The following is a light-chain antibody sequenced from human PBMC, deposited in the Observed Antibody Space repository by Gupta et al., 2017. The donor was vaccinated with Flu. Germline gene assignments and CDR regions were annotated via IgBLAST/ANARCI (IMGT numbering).Light chain of an antibody. Sequence: GNNIGSKSVHWYQQRPGQDPVLVVYDDTDRPSGILARFSGSNSGNTATLTIVRVEAGDEADYYCQVWDSSSDHPVVFGGGTNLAVL. J-gene: IGLJ2*01. V-gene: IGLV3-21*02. CDR3: QVWDSSSDHPVV. CDR1: NIGSKS. CDR2: DDT.